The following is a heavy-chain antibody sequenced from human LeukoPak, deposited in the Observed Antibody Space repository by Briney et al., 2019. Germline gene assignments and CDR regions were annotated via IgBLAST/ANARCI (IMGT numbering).Heavy chain of an antibody. Sequence: PGGSLRLSCAASGFTFSSYWMSWVRQAPGKGLEWVANIKQDGSEKYYVDSVKGRFTISRDNAKNSLYLQMNSLRAEDTAVYYCARDVSSGLMAMDVWGKGTTVTVSS. V-gene: IGHV3-7*01. CDR2: IKQDGSEK. J-gene: IGHJ6*03. CDR1: GFTFSSYW. CDR3: ARDVSSGLMAMDV. D-gene: IGHD5-24*01.